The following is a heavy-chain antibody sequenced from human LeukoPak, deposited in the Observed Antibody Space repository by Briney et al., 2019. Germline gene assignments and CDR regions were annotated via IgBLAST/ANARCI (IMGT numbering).Heavy chain of an antibody. CDR3: AELGITMIGGV. Sequence: SGGSLRLSCAASGFIFSSYEMNWVRQAPGKGLEWVSYISSSGDTIYYADSVKGRFTISRDNAKNSLYLQMNSLRAEDTAVYYCAELGITMIGGVWGKGTTVTISS. D-gene: IGHD3-10*02. CDR1: GFIFSSYE. V-gene: IGHV3-48*03. CDR2: ISSSGDTI. J-gene: IGHJ6*04.